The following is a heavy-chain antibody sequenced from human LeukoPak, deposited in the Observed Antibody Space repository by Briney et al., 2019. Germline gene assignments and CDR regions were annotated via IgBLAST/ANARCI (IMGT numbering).Heavy chain of an antibody. CDR1: GGTFSSYA. CDR3: AKLTIFGVVTPNGMDV. CDR2: IIPILGIA. Sequence: ASVKVSCKASGGTFSSYAISWVRQAPGQGLEWMGRIIPILGIANYAQKFQGRVTITADKSTSTAYMELSSLRAEDTAVYYCAKLTIFGVVTPNGMDVWGQGTTVTVSS. D-gene: IGHD3-3*01. V-gene: IGHV1-69*04. J-gene: IGHJ6*02.